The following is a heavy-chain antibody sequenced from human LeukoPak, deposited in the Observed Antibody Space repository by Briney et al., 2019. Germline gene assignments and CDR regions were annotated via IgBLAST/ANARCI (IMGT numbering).Heavy chain of an antibody. CDR2: IYTSGST. V-gene: IGHV4-4*07. J-gene: IGHJ3*02. D-gene: IGHD2-2*01. CDR1: GGSFSSYY. Sequence: PSETLSLTCTVSGGSFSSYYWSWIRQPAGKGLECIGRIYTSGSTNYNPSLSGRVTMSVDRSKNEFSLKLSSVTAADTAVYDCASGYSSSTSYHDACDIWGQGTMVTVSS. CDR3: ASGYSSSTSYHDACDI.